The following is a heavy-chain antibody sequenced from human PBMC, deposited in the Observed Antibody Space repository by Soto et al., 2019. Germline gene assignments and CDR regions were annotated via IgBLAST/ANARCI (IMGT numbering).Heavy chain of an antibody. V-gene: IGHV1-2*04. CDR3: ARETAMVHYYYGMDV. D-gene: IGHD5-18*01. CDR2: INPNSGGT. Sequence: ASVKVSCKASGYTFTGYYMHWVRQAPGQGLEWMGWINPNSGGTNYAQKFQGWVTMTRDTSISTAYMELSRLRSDDTAVYYCARETAMVHYYYGMDVWGQGITVTVSS. J-gene: IGHJ6*02. CDR1: GYTFTGYY.